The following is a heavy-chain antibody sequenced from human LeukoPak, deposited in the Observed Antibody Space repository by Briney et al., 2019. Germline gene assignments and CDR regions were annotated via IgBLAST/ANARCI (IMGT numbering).Heavy chain of an antibody. D-gene: IGHD5-18*01. V-gene: IGHV3-7*01. CDR2: IKQDGSDK. CDR1: GLTFRRDW. J-gene: IGHJ4*02. Sequence: GGSLRLSCAASGLTFRRDWMSWVRQAPGKGLEWVATIKQDGSDKYYVDSVKGRFTISSDNTKNSLNRQMNSLRAEDTAVYYCATLDTAMVTNFGYWGQGTLVTVSS. CDR3: ATLDTAMVTNFGY.